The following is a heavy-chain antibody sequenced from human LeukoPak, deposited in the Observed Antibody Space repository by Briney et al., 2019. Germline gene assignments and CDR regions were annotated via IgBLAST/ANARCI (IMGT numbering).Heavy chain of an antibody. Sequence: GGSLRLSCAASGFTFSSYAMSWVRQAPGKGLEWVSAISGSGGSTYYADSVKGRFTISRDNSKNTLYLQMNSLRAEDTAVYYCAKGRGVPLWFGELYPYRGQGTLVTVSS. D-gene: IGHD3-10*01. V-gene: IGHV3-23*01. CDR3: AKGRGVPLWFGELYPY. CDR1: GFTFSSYA. CDR2: ISGSGGST. J-gene: IGHJ4*02.